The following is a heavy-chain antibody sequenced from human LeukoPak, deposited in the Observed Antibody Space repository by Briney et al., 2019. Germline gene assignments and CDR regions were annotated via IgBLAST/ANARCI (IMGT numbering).Heavy chain of an antibody. Sequence: SETLSLTCSVSDGSISNSSYYWSWIRQPAGKGLEWIGRIYTSGSTNYNPSLKSRVTMSVDTSKNQFSLKLSSVTAADTAVYYCARDIARGDSSGYYQTYYYYGMDVWGQGTTVTVSS. D-gene: IGHD3-22*01. V-gene: IGHV4-61*02. CDR3: ARDIARGDSSGYYQTYYYYGMDV. CDR2: IYTSGST. CDR1: DGSISNSSYY. J-gene: IGHJ6*02.